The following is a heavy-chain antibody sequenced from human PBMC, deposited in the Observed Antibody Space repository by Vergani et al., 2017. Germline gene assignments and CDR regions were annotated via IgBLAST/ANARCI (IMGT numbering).Heavy chain of an antibody. V-gene: IGHV4-31*03. J-gene: IGHJ4*02. CDR3: ARQRPGSGWSPGDFDD. CDR2: IYSTGST. Sequence: QVQLQESGPGLVKPSQTLSLTCSVSGYSISSGVYYWNWIRQHPGKGLEWIGYIYSTGSTNHNPSLRRRINMSVDTSKNQFSLKVTSVTAADTAVYFCARQRPGSGWSPGDFDDWGQGILVTVSS. CDR1: GYSISSGVYY. D-gene: IGHD6-19*01.